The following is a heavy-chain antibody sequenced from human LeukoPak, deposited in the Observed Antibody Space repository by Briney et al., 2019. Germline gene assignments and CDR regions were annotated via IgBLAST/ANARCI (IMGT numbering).Heavy chain of an antibody. Sequence: ASVKVSCKASGYTFTSYGISWVRQAPGQGLEWMGWINTYNGNTNYAQKVQGRVTMTTDTSTSTAYMELRSLRSGDTALYYCARDPGTRVVDPWGQGTLVTVSS. V-gene: IGHV1-18*01. CDR2: INTYNGNT. D-gene: IGHD2-2*01. J-gene: IGHJ5*02. CDR1: GYTFTSYG. CDR3: ARDPGTRVVDP.